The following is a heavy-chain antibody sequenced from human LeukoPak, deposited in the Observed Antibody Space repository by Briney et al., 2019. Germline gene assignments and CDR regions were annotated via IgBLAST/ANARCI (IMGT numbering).Heavy chain of an antibody. V-gene: IGHV3-23*01. Sequence: AGGSLRLSCAASGFTFKTHAMSWVRQAPGKGLEWVSRIDDSGFIRSYADSVKGRFTISRDNSKMTLTLQMNSLRAEDTAVYYCAKRLKRNYYYHYAMDVWGQGTTVTVSS. CDR1: GFTFKTHA. D-gene: IGHD3-22*01. CDR2: IDDSGFIR. CDR3: AKRLKRNYYYHYAMDV. J-gene: IGHJ6*02.